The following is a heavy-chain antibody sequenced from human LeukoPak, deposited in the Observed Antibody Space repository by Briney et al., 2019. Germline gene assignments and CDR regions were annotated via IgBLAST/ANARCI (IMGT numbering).Heavy chain of an antibody. CDR2: IYYSGST. Sequence: PSETLSLTCTVSGGSVSSGSYYWSWIRQPPGKGLEWIGCIYYSGSTNYNPSLKSRVTISGDTSKNQFSLKLSSVTAADTAVYYCARVGWYGGLTEFDYWGQGTLVTVSS. D-gene: IGHD3-10*01. V-gene: IGHV4-61*01. CDR1: GGSVSSGSYY. J-gene: IGHJ4*02. CDR3: ARVGWYGGLTEFDY.